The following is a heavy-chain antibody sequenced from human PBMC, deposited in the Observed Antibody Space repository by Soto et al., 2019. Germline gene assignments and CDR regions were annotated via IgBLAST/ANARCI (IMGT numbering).Heavy chain of an antibody. D-gene: IGHD2-2*01. CDR1: GGSISGYY. Sequence: SETLSLTCAVYGGSISGYYWSWIRQPPGKGLEWIGEINHSGSTNYNPSLKSRVTISVDTSKNQFSLKLSSVTAADTAVYYCARSDIVVVPAYYYYGMDVWGQGTTVT. V-gene: IGHV4-34*01. CDR3: ARSDIVVVPAYYYYGMDV. J-gene: IGHJ6*02. CDR2: INHSGST.